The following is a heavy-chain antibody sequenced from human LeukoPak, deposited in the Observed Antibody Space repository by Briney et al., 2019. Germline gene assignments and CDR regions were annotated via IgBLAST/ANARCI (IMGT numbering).Heavy chain of an antibody. Sequence: PSETLSLTCAVSGGSISSGGYSWSWIRQPPGKGLEWIGYIYHSGSTYYNPSLKSRVTISVDRSKNQFSLKLSSVTAADTAVYYCARLGYCNGGSCYARVFGPWGQGTLVTVSS. V-gene: IGHV4-30-2*01. D-gene: IGHD2-15*01. CDR3: ARLGYCNGGSCYARVFGP. J-gene: IGHJ5*02. CDR2: IYHSGST. CDR1: GGSISSGGYS.